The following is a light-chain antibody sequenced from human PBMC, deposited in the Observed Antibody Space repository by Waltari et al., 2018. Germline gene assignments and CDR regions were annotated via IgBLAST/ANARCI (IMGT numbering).Light chain of an antibody. J-gene: IGLJ3*02. CDR3: NSYTTSSTWV. CDR2: EVR. CDR1: SSDIGAYNY. Sequence: QSALTQPASVSGSPGQSITIYCTGTSSDIGAYNYGSWYQHLPGKAPKLIISEVRRRPSGVSNRFSGSKSGNMASLTISGLQAEDEADYYCNSYTTSSTWVFGGGTKLTVL. V-gene: IGLV2-14*01.